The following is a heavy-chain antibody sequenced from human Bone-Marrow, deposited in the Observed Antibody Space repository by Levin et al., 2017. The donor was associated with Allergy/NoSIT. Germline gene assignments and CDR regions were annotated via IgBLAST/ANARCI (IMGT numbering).Heavy chain of an antibody. Sequence: GGSLRLSCAASGFTFISYWMTWVRQAPGKGLEWVANIKEDGSEKYYVDSVRGRFTVSRDNAKNSLYLQMNSLRAEDTAVYYCARGLVTTDYWGLGSLVTVSS. D-gene: IGHD4-17*01. J-gene: IGHJ4*02. V-gene: IGHV3-7*01. CDR3: ARGLVTTDY. CDR1: GFTFISYW. CDR2: IKEDGSEK.